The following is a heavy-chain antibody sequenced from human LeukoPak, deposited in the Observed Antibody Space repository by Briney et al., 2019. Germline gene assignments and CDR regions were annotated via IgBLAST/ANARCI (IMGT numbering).Heavy chain of an antibody. D-gene: IGHD2-15*01. CDR3: AGSNEVTDDAFDI. Sequence: PGGSPRLSCAASGFTFSSYAMSWVRQAPGKGLEWVSAISGSGGSTYYADSVKGRFTISRDNSKNTLYLQMNSLRAEDTAVYYCAGSNEVTDDAFDIWGQGTMVTVSS. V-gene: IGHV3-23*01. J-gene: IGHJ3*02. CDR2: ISGSGGST. CDR1: GFTFSSYA.